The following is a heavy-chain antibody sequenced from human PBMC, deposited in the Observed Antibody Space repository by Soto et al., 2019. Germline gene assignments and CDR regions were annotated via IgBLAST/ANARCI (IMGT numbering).Heavy chain of an antibody. J-gene: IGHJ5*02. CDR3: AHRHYYYDSDGHTGFDP. D-gene: IGHD3-22*01. V-gene: IGHV2-5*02. CDR1: GFSLSTTTVG. Sequence: SGPTLVNPTQTLTLTCTLSGFSLSTTTVGVGWIRQPPGKALEWLALIYWDDDRRYIPSLKNRLTITKDTSGGQVVLTMTNMDPVDTATYYCAHRHYYYDSDGHTGFDPWGQGTLVTVSS. CDR2: IYWDDDR.